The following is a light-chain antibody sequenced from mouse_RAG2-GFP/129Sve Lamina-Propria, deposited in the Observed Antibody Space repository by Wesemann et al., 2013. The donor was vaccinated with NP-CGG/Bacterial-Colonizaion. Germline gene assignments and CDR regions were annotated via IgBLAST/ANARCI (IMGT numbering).Light chain of an antibody. CDR3: HQYLSSWT. CDR1: QSVLYSSNQKNY. V-gene: IGKV8-27*01. Sequence: NIMMTQSPSSLAVSAGEKVTMSCKSSQSVLYSSNQKNYLAWYQQKPGQSPKLLIYWASTRESGVPDRFTRQWIWDRFYSYHQRVYKLKTWQFSYCHQYLSSWTFGGGTKLEIK. J-gene: IGKJ1*01. CDR2: WAS.